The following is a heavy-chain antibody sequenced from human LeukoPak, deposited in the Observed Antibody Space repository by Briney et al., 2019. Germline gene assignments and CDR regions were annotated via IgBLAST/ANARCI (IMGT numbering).Heavy chain of an antibody. CDR2: MNPNSGNT. J-gene: IGHJ4*02. D-gene: IGHD2-21*02. CDR3: AKSARSEYCGGDCYHNCFDY. V-gene: IGHV1-8*03. Sequence: GLVKVSCKASGYTFTSYDINWVRQATGQGLEWMGWMNPNSGNTGYAQKFQGRVTITRNTSISTAYMELSSLRSEDTAVYYCAKSARSEYCGGDCYHNCFDYWGQGTLVTVSS. CDR1: GYTFTSYD.